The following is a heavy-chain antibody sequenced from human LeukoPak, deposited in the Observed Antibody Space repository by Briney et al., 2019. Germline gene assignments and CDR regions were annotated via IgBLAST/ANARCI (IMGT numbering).Heavy chain of an antibody. CDR2: IYYSGST. V-gene: IGHV4-59*01. CDR1: GGSISSYY. Sequence: PSETLSLTCTVSGGSISSYYWSWIRQPPGKGLEWIGYIYYSGSTNYNPSLKGRVTISVDTSKNQFSLKLSSVTAADTAVYYCARSRLAAIDIDFDYWGQGTLVTVSS. D-gene: IGHD2-15*01. CDR3: ARSRLAAIDIDFDY. J-gene: IGHJ4*02.